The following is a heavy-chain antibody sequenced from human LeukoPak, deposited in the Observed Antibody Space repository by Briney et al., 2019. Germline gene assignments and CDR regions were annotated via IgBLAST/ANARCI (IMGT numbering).Heavy chain of an antibody. CDR3: ARANYGGNPRYFQH. J-gene: IGHJ1*01. CDR1: GFTFSDYY. CDR2: ISSSSRII. D-gene: IGHD4-23*01. V-gene: IGHV3-11*01. Sequence: GGSLRLSCAASGFTFSDYYMSWIRQAPGKGLEWISYISSSSRIIYYADSVEGRFTISRDNAQSSMYLQMNSLRAEDTAVYYCARANYGGNPRYFQHWGQGTLVTVSS.